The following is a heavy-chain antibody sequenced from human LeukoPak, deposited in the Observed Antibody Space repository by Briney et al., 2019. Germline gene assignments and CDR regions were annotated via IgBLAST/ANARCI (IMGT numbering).Heavy chain of an antibody. Sequence: GRSLRLSCAASGFTFSKAWMIWVRQAPGKGLEWVARIKTKPEGGTIDYAAPVKGRFTISRDDSKNRLHLQMNSPKTEDTAVYYCTSSGSRWDYFDYWGQGTLATVSS. D-gene: IGHD4-23*01. CDR3: TSSGSRWDYFDY. CDR2: IKTKPEGGTI. CDR1: GFTFSKAW. J-gene: IGHJ4*02. V-gene: IGHV3-15*05.